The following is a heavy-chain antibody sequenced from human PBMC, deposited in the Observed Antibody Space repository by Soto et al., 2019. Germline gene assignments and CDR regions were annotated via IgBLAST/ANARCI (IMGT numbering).Heavy chain of an antibody. CDR3: ARGRNPPVPTGSSSWYGLYYYYGMDV. Sequence: SETLSLTCAVYGGSFSGYYWSWIRQPPGKGLEWIGEINHSGSTNYNPSLKSRVTISVDTSKNQFSLKLSSVTAADTAVYYCARGRNPPVPTGSSSWYGLYYYYGMDVWGQGTTVTVSS. V-gene: IGHV4-34*01. D-gene: IGHD6-13*01. CDR1: GGSFSGYY. J-gene: IGHJ6*02. CDR2: INHSGST.